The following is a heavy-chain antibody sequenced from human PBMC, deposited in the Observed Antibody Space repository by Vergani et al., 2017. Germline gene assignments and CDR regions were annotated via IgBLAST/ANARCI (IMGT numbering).Heavy chain of an antibody. CDR3: ATEGLQMVRGGMDV. D-gene: IGHD3-10*01. CDR1: GYTLTELS. J-gene: IGHJ6*02. CDR2: FDPEDGET. Sequence: QVQLVQSGAEVKKPGASVKVSCKVSGYTLTELSMHWVRQAPGKGLGWMGGFDPEDGETIYAQKFQGRVTMTEDTTTDTDYMGLSSLRSEDTAVYYCATEGLQMVRGGMDVWGQGTTVTVSS. V-gene: IGHV1-24*01.